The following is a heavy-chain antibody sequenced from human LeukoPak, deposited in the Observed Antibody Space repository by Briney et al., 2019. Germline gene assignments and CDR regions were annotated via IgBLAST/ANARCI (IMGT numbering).Heavy chain of an antibody. CDR1: GFTFRDYW. J-gene: IGHJ5*01. D-gene: IGHD3-10*01. Sequence: GGSLRLSCAASGFTFRDYWMAWVRQVPGKGLEWVANIWPDGSDTYHADSVRGRFTISRDNAQSSLNLQMNSLLAEDSAVYYCARWGVNAGLDRWGQGTLVIVSS. CDR3: ARWGVNAGLDR. CDR2: IWPDGSDT. V-gene: IGHV3-7*01.